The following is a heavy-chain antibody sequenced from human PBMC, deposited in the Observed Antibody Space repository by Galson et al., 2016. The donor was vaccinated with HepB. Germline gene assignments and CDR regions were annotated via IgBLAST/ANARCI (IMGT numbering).Heavy chain of an antibody. D-gene: IGHD3-10*01. V-gene: IGHV3-23*01. CDR3: AKDTGRLALDY. Sequence: SLRLSCAASGFTFSNFGMSWVRQAPGEGLEWVTTINIGGDVTYYADSVKGRFTISRDNSKSTLWLQMNSLRADDTAVYYWAKDTGRLALDYWGQGTLVTVSS. J-gene: IGHJ4*02. CDR2: INIGGDVT. CDR1: GFTFSNFG.